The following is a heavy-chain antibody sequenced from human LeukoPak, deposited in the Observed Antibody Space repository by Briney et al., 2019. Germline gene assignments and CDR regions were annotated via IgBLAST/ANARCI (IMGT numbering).Heavy chain of an antibody. Sequence: GGSLRLSCAASGFTVSSNYMSWVRQAPGKGLEWVSVIYSGGGTYYADSVKGRFTISRDNSKNTLYLQMNSLRAEDTAVYYCARVFPEVTHFDYWGQGTLVTVSS. J-gene: IGHJ4*02. CDR3: ARVFPEVTHFDY. CDR2: IYSGGGT. D-gene: IGHD5-18*01. CDR1: GFTVSSNY. V-gene: IGHV3-53*01.